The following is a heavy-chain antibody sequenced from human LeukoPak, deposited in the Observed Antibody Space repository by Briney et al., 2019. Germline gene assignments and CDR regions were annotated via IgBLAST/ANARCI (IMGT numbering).Heavy chain of an antibody. D-gene: IGHD3-22*01. CDR2: IIPIFGTA. V-gene: IGHV1-69*05. CDR3: ARDPLRGYYDSSGYYLGST. CDR1: GYTFTSYG. Sequence: ASVKVSCKASGYTFTSYGISWVRQAPGQGLEWMGRIIPIFGTANYAQKFQGRVTITTDESTSTAYMELSSLRSEDTAVYYCARDPLRGYYDSSGYYLGSTWGQGTLVTVSS. J-gene: IGHJ5*02.